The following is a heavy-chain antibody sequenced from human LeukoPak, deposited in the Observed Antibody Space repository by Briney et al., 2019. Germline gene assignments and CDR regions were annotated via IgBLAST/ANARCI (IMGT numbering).Heavy chain of an antibody. V-gene: IGHV5-51*01. J-gene: IGHJ3*02. D-gene: IGHD2-15*01. CDR2: IYPGDSDT. Sequence: GESLKISCKGSGYSFTSHWIGWVRQMPGKGLEWMGIIYPGDSDTRYSPSFQGQVTISADKSISTAYLQWSSLKASDTAMYYCARQYCSGGSCYPNAFDIWGQGTMVTVSS. CDR3: ARQYCSGGSCYPNAFDI. CDR1: GYSFTSHW.